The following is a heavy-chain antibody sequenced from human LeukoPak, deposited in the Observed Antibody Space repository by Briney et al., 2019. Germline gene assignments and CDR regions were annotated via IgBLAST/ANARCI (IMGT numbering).Heavy chain of an antibody. J-gene: IGHJ4*02. CDR2: FDPEDGET. CDR3: ATNPYYYDSSGYYT. Sequence: ASVKVSCKVSGYTLTELSMHWVRQAPGKGLEWMGGFDPEDGETIYAQKFQGRVTMTEDTSTDTAYKELSSLRSEDTAVYYCATNPYYYDSSGYYTWGQGTLVTVSS. CDR1: GYTLTELS. V-gene: IGHV1-24*01. D-gene: IGHD3-22*01.